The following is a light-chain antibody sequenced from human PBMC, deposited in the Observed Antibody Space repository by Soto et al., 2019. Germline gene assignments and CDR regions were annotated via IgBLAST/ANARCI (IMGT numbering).Light chain of an antibody. CDR1: QSVDSNY. V-gene: IGKV3-20*01. J-gene: IGKJ1*01. Sequence: EIVLTQSPGTLSLSPGERATLSCRASQSVDSNYLGWYQQKPGQAPRLLIYAASSRATGIPDRFSGGGSGTDFTLTISRLEPVDFAVYYCQLYYSGMFGQGTKVEIK. CDR2: AAS. CDR3: QLYYSGM.